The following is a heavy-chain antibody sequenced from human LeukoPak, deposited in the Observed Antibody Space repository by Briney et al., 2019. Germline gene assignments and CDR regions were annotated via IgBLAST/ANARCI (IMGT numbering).Heavy chain of an antibody. CDR2: INPSGGST. J-gene: IGHJ4*02. CDR3: ATVDWDY. Sequence: ASVKVSCKASGYTFTSYYMHWVRQAPGQGLEWMGIINPSGGSTSYAQKFQGRVTMTEDTSTDTAYMELSSLRSEDTAVYYCATVDWDYWGQGTLVTVSS. CDR1: GYTFTSYY. V-gene: IGHV1-46*01. D-gene: IGHD3-9*01.